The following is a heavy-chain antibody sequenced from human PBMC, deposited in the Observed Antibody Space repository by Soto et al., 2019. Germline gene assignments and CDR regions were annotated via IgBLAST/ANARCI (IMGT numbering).Heavy chain of an antibody. CDR3: AKEKGRQLLRDGFAV. V-gene: IGHV3-23*01. J-gene: IGHJ3*01. Sequence: GGSLRLSCAAYGFSFSSYSMSWVRLAPGKGLEWVATISDGGGNSYYADSVKGRFTISRDNSKNILYLQMDSLRAEDTAMYYCAKEKGRQLLRDGFAVSGQGTLVT. CDR2: ISDGGGNS. CDR1: GFSFSSYS. D-gene: IGHD2-15*01.